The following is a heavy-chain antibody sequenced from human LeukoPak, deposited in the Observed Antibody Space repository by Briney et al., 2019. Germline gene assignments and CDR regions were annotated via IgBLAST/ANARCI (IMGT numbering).Heavy chain of an antibody. Sequence: SETLSLTCAVYGGSFSGYYWSWIRQPPGKGLEWIGEINHSGSTNYNPSLKSRVTISVDTSKNQFSLKLSSVTAADTAVYYCARLYRYYGSGSYYKVSYYYYYMDVWGKGTTVTVSS. V-gene: IGHV4-34*01. D-gene: IGHD3-10*01. J-gene: IGHJ6*03. CDR2: INHSGST. CDR3: ARLYRYYGSGSYYKVSYYYYYMDV. CDR1: GGSFSGYY.